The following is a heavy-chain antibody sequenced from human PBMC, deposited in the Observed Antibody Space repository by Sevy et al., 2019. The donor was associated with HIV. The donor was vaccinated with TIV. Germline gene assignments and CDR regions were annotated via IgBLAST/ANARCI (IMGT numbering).Heavy chain of an antibody. D-gene: IGHD6-13*01. V-gene: IGHV3-23*01. J-gene: IGHJ4*02. CDR1: GFTFSGYA. Sequence: GGSLRLSCAASGFTFSGYAMSWVRQAPGKGLEWVSAISGSGGSTYYADSVKGRFTISRDNSKNTLYLQMNSLRAEDTAVYYCAKDRRIYSSSWEAFDYWGQGTLVTVSS. CDR2: ISGSGGST. CDR3: AKDRRIYSSSWEAFDY.